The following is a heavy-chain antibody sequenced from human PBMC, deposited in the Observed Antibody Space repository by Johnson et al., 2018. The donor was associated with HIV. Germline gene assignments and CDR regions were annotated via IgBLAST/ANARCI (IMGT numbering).Heavy chain of an antibody. J-gene: IGHJ3*01. CDR1: GFNFRTYG. CDR3: AKDLGMYSIGGNDAFDF. D-gene: IGHD3-16*01. CDR2: IRSDGSDK. Sequence: QVQLVESGGGVVRPGGSLRLSCAASGFNFRTYGIHWVRQAPGKGLEWVAFIRSDGSDKYYADSVQGRFTISRDNSKETLYLQMNNLRAEDTAVYYCAKDLGMYSIGGNDAFDFWGQGTLVTVSS. V-gene: IGHV3-30*02.